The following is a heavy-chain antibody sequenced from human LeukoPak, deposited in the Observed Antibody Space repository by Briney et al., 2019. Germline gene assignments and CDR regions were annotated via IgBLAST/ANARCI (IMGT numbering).Heavy chain of an antibody. CDR2: IYYSGST. V-gene: IGHV4-61*08. J-gene: IGHJ3*02. Sequence: SETLSLTCTVSGGSISSGDYYWSRIRQPPGKGLEWIGYIYYSGSTNYNPSLKSRVTISVDTSKNQFSLKLSSVTAADTAVYYCARVASSIAARLDAFDIWGQGTMVTVSS. CDR3: ARVASSIAARLDAFDI. CDR1: GGSISSGDYY. D-gene: IGHD6-6*01.